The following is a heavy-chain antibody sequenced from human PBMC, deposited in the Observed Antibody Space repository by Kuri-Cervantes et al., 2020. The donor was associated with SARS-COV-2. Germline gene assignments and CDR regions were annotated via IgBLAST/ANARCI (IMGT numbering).Heavy chain of an antibody. CDR2: MNPNSGNT. J-gene: IGHJ3*02. CDR3: ARDSATRSGSEYDPFDM. Sequence: ASVKVSCKASGYTFTSYDINWVRQATGQGLEWMGWMNPNSGNTGYAQKFQGRVTITADESTSTAYMELSSLRSEDTAVYYCARDSATRSGSEYDPFDMWGQGTMVTVSS. CDR1: GYTFTSYD. D-gene: IGHD1-26*01. V-gene: IGHV1-8*01.